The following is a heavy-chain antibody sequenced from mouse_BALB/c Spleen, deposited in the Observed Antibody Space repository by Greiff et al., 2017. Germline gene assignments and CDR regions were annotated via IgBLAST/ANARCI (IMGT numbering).Heavy chain of an antibody. V-gene: IGHV5-4*02. CDR1: GFTFSDYY. Sequence: DVKLVESGGGLVKPGGSLKLSCAASGFTFSDYYMYWVRQTPEKRLEWVATISDGGSYTYYPDSVKGRFTISRDNAKNNLYLQMSSLKSEDTAMYYCARRRDGLYAMDGWGQGTSVTVSS. D-gene: IGHD2-3*01. CDR2: ISDGGSYT. CDR3: ARRRDGLYAMDG. J-gene: IGHJ4*01.